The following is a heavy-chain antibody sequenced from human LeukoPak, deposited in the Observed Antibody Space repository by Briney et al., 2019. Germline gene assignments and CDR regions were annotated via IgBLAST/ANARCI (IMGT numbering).Heavy chain of an antibody. CDR2: IYYSGST. V-gene: IGHV4-31*03. CDR3: ATLSHYYDSSGYADRYFDY. J-gene: IGHJ4*02. D-gene: IGHD3-22*01. CDR1: GGSISSGGYY. Sequence: SETLSLTCTVSGGSISSGGYYWSWIRQHPGKGLEWIGYIYYSGSTYYNPSLKSRVTISVDTSKNQFSLKLSSVTAADTAVYYCATLSHYYDSSGYADRYFDYWGQGTLVTVSS.